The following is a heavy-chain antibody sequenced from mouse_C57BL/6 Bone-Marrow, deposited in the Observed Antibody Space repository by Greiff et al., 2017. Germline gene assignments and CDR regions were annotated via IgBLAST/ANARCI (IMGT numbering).Heavy chain of an antibody. Sequence: EVKLEESGGGLVKPGGSLKLSCAASGFTFSSYAMSWVRQTPEKRLEWVATISDGGSYTYYPDNVKGRFTISRDNAKNNLYLQMSHLKSEDTAMYYCARESSNYSSWGQGTTLTVSS. D-gene: IGHD2-5*01. CDR2: ISDGGSYT. J-gene: IGHJ2*01. V-gene: IGHV5-4*01. CDR3: ARESSNYSS. CDR1: GFTFSSYA.